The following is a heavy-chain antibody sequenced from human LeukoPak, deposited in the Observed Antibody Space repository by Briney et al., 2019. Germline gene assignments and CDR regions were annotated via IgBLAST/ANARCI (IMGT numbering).Heavy chain of an antibody. D-gene: IGHD3-16*01. CDR1: QFTFSTYW. V-gene: IGHV3-7*04. CDR3: ARGTYYYEF. CDR2: MNQLGNEK. Sequence: GGSLRLSCAASQFTFSTYWMSWVRQAPGKGPEWVAYMNQLGNEKNYLDSVKGRFTISRDNAKNSLYLQMTSLRVEDTAVYYCARGTYYYEFWGQGTLVTVSS. J-gene: IGHJ4*02.